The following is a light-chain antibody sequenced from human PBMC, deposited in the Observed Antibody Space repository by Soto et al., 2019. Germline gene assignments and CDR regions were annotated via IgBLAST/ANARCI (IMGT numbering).Light chain of an antibody. J-gene: IGKJ4*01. V-gene: IGKV1-12*01. CDR2: TTS. Sequence: DIPMTQSPSSVSASVGDSVTISCRASQGVSSWLAWYQVKPGKAPKLIIYTTSSLQNGVPSRFRGSGSGTDFTLTISSLQPEDFATYYCQHSYSFPLTFGGGTKVEMK. CDR1: QGVSSW. CDR3: QHSYSFPLT.